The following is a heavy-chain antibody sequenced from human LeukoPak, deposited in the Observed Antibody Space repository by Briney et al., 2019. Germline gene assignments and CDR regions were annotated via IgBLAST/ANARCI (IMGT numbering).Heavy chain of an antibody. D-gene: IGHD6-19*01. J-gene: IGHJ4*02. CDR3: ARIVYSSGCIDY. V-gene: IGHV4-39*01. Sequence: PSETLSLTCTVSGGSISSSSYYWGWIRQPPGKGLEWIGSIYYSGSTYYNPSLKSRVTISVDTSKNQFSLNLSSVTAADTAVNYCARIVYSSGCIDYWGQGTLVTVSS. CDR2: IYYSGST. CDR1: GGSISSSSYY.